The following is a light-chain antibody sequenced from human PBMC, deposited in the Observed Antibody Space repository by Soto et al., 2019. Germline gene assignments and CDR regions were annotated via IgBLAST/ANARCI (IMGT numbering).Light chain of an antibody. CDR3: QQLNTHPIT. Sequence: DVQLTQSPSFLSASVGDRVTITCRASQGISSLLAWYQQKPGKAPNLLIYDASTLQSGVPSRFSGSGSGTVFTLTISSLQPEDFAVYYCQQLNTHPITFGQGTRL. CDR2: DAS. V-gene: IGKV1-9*01. CDR1: QGISSL. J-gene: IGKJ5*01.